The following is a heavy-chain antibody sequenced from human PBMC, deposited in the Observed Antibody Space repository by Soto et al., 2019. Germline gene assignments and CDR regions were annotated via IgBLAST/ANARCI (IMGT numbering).Heavy chain of an antibody. CDR1: GGSISSYY. D-gene: IGHD2-2*02. CDR3: ARTVVVPAAIPSSNYYYYYGMDV. J-gene: IGHJ6*02. Sequence: TLSLTCTVSGGSISSYYWSWIRQPLGKGLEWIGYIYYSGSTNYNPSLKSRVTISVDTSKNQFSLKLSSVTAADTAVYYCARTVVVPAAIPSSNYYYYYGMDVWGQGTTVTVSS. V-gene: IGHV4-59*01. CDR2: IYYSGST.